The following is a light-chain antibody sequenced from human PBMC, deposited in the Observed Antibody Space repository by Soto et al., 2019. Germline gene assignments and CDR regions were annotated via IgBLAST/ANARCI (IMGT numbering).Light chain of an antibody. J-gene: IGKJ4*01. CDR1: QSVTSSY. CDR3: QPYGSSRLT. CDR2: GAS. V-gene: IGKV3-20*01. Sequence: EIVLTQSPGTLSLSPGERVTLSCRASQSVTSSYLAWYQQKPGQAPRLLIYGASTRATGIPDRFSGSGSGTDFTLTISRLEPEDFAVYYCQPYGSSRLTFGGGTKVDIK.